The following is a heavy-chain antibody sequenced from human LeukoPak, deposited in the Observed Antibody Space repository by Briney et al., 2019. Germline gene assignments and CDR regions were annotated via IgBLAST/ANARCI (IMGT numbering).Heavy chain of an antibody. CDR3: TSNHDSSGYTPDY. Sequence: GGSLRLSCTASGFTFGDYAMSWIRQAPGKGLEWVGFIRSKAYGGTTEYAASVKGRFTISRDDSNSIAYLQMNSLKTEDTAVYYCTSNHDSSGYTPDYWGQETLVTVSS. D-gene: IGHD3-22*01. V-gene: IGHV3-49*03. J-gene: IGHJ4*02. CDR1: GFTFGDYA. CDR2: IRSKAYGGTT.